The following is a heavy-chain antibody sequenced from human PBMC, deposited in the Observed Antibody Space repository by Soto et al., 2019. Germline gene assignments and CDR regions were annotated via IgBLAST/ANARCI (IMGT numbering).Heavy chain of an antibody. CDR3: ARGGGVGVAGSAAFDM. CDR2: INPATGAA. V-gene: IGHV1-2*02. D-gene: IGHD3-3*01. Sequence: QLHLVQSGAVVKKPGASVTVSCSASGYPVTAYYMHWVRQAPGRGLEWMGGINPATGAAKYTQTSQGRVTLTRDPSPSTVFVEPSGLTSEDTAVFSCARGGGVGVAGSAAFDMWGQGTLVTVSS. J-gene: IGHJ3*02. CDR1: GYPVTAYY.